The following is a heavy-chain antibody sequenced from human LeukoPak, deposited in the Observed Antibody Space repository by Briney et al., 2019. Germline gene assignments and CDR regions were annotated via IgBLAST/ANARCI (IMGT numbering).Heavy chain of an antibody. CDR1: GFTFSSYE. D-gene: IGHD3-3*01. CDR3: ARVSDFWSGPHFDY. Sequence: GGSLRLSCAASGFTFSSYEMNWVRQAPGKGLEWVSYISSSGSTIYYAASVKGRFTISRDNAKNSLYLQMNSLRAEDTAVYYRARVSDFWSGPHFDYWGQGTLVTVSS. V-gene: IGHV3-48*03. CDR2: ISSSGSTI. J-gene: IGHJ4*02.